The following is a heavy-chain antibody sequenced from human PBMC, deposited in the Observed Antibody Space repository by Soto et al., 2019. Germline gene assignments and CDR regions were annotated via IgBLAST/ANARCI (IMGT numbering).Heavy chain of an antibody. CDR3: ARAAVPAARGNRRNYYYYGMDV. V-gene: IGHV3-21*01. D-gene: IGHD2-2*01. CDR2: ISSSSSYI. Sequence: GGSLRLSCAASGFTFSSYSMNWVRQAPGKGLEWVSSISSSSSYIYYADSVKGRFTISRDNAKNSLYLQMNSLRAEDTAVYYCARAAVPAARGNRRNYYYYGMDVWGQGTTVTVSS. CDR1: GFTFSSYS. J-gene: IGHJ6*02.